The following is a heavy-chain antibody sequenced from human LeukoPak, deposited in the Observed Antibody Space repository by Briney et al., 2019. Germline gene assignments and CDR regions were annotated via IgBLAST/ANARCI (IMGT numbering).Heavy chain of an antibody. CDR3: ARVRGYSSSFDY. V-gene: IGHV3-9*01. J-gene: IGHJ4*02. Sequence: GRSLRLSCAASGFTFDDYAMHWVRQAPGKGLEWVSGISWNSGSIGYADSVKGRFTISRDNAKNSLYLQMNSLRVEDTALYYCARVRGYSSSFDYWGQGTLVTVSS. CDR2: ISWNSGSI. CDR1: GFTFDDYA. D-gene: IGHD6-6*01.